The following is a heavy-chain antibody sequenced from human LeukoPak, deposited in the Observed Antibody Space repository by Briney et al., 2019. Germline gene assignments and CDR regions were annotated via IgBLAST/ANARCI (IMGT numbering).Heavy chain of an antibody. V-gene: IGHV4-38-2*01. CDR3: ARGSGSYYYDSSGYYRF. CDR2: LYHSDSA. CDR1: GYSISNNYY. J-gene: IGHJ4*02. D-gene: IGHD3-22*01. Sequence: SETLSLTCAVSGYSISNNYYWVWIRQPPGRGLEWIGSLYHSDSAYYNTSLRSRVSMSVDTSKNQFSLTLSFVTAADTAVYYCARGSGSYYYDSSGYYRFWGQGTLVTVSS.